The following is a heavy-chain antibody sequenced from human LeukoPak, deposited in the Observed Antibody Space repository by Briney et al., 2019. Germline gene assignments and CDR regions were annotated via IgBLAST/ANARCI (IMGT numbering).Heavy chain of an antibody. CDR3: AKDPIAAYYDILTGSPFDY. Sequence: PGGSLRLSCAASAFTLSTYAMSWVRQAPGKGLEWVSGISAGKGNTYYADSVKGRFSISRDSSKNILYLQMNSLRAEDTAVYHCAKDPIAAYYDILTGSPFDYWGQGTLVTVSS. D-gene: IGHD3-9*01. CDR1: AFTLSTYA. CDR2: ISAGKGNT. V-gene: IGHV3-23*01. J-gene: IGHJ4*02.